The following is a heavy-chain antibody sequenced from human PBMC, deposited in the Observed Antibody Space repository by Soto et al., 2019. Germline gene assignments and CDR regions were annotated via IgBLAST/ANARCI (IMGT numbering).Heavy chain of an antibody. CDR1: GGSISSSSYY. J-gene: IGHJ4*02. Sequence: SETLSLTCPVSGGSISSSSYYWGWIRQPPGKGLEWIGSIYYSGSTYYNPSLKSRVTISVDTSKNQFSLKLSSVTAADTAVYYCARRNDILTGYSLFDYWGQGTLVTVSS. CDR2: IYYSGST. V-gene: IGHV4-39*01. D-gene: IGHD3-9*01. CDR3: ARRNDILTGYSLFDY.